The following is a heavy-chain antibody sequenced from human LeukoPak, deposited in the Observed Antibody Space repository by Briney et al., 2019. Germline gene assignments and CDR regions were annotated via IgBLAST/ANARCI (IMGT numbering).Heavy chain of an antibody. CDR3: ARDHSGLGANFDY. Sequence: GASVKVSCKASGYPFINYYIHWVRQAPGQGLEWMGGIIPIFGTANYAQKFQGRVTITADESTSTAYMELSSLRSEDTAVYYCARDHSGLGANFDYWGQGTLVTVSS. CDR1: GYPFINYY. V-gene: IGHV1-69*13. J-gene: IGHJ4*02. D-gene: IGHD3-16*01. CDR2: IIPIFGTA.